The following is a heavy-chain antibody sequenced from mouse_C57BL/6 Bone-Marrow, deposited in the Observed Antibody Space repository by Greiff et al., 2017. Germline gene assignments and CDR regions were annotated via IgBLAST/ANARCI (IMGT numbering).Heavy chain of an antibody. J-gene: IGHJ4*01. CDR1: GFTFSDYG. D-gene: IGHD2-12*01. CDR3: ARNYRRAMDY. Sequence: EVKLMESGGGLVQPGGSLKLSCAASGFTFSDYGMAWVRQAPRKGPEWVAFISNLAYSIYYADTVTGRFTISRENAKNNLYLEMSSLRSEDTAMYYGARNYRRAMDYWGQGTSVTVSS. CDR2: ISNLAYSI. V-gene: IGHV5-15*01.